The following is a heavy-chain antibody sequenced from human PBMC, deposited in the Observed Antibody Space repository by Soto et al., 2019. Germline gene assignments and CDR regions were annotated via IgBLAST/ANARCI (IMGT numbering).Heavy chain of an antibody. CDR3: ARHDIIAKLQTGMSV. D-gene: IGHD3-9*01. V-gene: IGHV4-59*01. CDR2: IFYAGTT. J-gene: IGHJ6*03. CDR1: GGSIIGYY. Sequence: SETLSLTCTVSGGSIIGYYWSWMRQPPGKGLEWIGYIFYAGTTLYTPSLQSRVTISVDTSKNQFSLKLTSVTSADTAVYYCARHDIIAKLQTGMSVWGKGT.